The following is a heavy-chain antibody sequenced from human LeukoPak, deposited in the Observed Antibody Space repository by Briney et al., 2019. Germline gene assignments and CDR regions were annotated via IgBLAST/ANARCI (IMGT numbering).Heavy chain of an antibody. V-gene: IGHV3-21*01. CDR1: GFTFSSYS. CDR3: ARDRATMIVVVMPPDY. J-gene: IGHJ4*02. D-gene: IGHD3-22*01. CDR2: ISSSSSYI. Sequence: GGSLRLSCAASGFTFSSYSMNWVRQAPGKGLEWVSSISSSSSYIYYADSVKGRFTISRDNAKNSLYLQMNSLRAEDTAVYYCARDRATMIVVVMPPDYWGQGTLVTVSS.